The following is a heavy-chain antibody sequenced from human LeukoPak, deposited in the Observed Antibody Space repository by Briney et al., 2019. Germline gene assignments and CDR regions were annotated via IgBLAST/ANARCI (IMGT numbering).Heavy chain of an antibody. CDR3: ARTGSTVTMLYPFDH. Sequence: SETLSLTCTVSGGSIRSYYWSWIRQPPGKGLEWVGYIYYSGSTNYNPSLKSRVSISVDTSKNQFSLKLSSVTAADTAVYYCARTGSTVTMLYPFDHWGQGTLVTVSS. D-gene: IGHD4-17*01. CDR1: GGSIRSYY. J-gene: IGHJ4*02. CDR2: IYYSGST. V-gene: IGHV4-59*01.